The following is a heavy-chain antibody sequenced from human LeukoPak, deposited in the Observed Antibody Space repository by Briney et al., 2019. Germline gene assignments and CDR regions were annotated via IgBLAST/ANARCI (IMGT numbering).Heavy chain of an antibody. V-gene: IGHV3-21*01. CDR3: ANHLACGSTSCPSFDD. Sequence: PGGSLRLSCTASGFTFNTYSMNWVRQAPGKGLEWVASISDRGSYIYYTDSVKGRFTITRDNAKNSLYPQMNSLRADDTAVYYCANHLACGSTSCPSFDDWGQGTLVTVSS. CDR1: GFTFNTYS. CDR2: ISDRGSYI. D-gene: IGHD2-2*01. J-gene: IGHJ4*02.